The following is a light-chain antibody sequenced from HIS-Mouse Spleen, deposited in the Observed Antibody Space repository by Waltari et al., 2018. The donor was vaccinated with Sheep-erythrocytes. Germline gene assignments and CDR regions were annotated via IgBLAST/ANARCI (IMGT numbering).Light chain of an antibody. V-gene: IGLV3-10*01. J-gene: IGLJ3*02. CDR2: EDS. CDR3: YSTDSSGNHWV. CDR1: ALPKKN. Sequence: SYELTQPPSVSVSPGQTARITCSGDALPKKNAYWDQQKSGQAPVLVIYEDSKRPSGIPERFSGSTSGTMATLTISGAQVEDEADYYCYSTDSSGNHWVFGGGTKLTVL.